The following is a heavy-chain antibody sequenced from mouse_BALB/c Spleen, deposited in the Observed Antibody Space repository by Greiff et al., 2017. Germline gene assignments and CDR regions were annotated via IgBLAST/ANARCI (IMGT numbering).Heavy chain of an antibody. V-gene: IGHV1-54*01. D-gene: IGHD2-3*01. Sequence: VQLQQSGAELVRPGTSVKVSCKASGYAFTNYLIEWVKQRPGQGLEWIGVINPGSGGTNYNEKFKGKATLTADKSSSTAYMQLSSLTSYDSAVYFCARGDGYYLYYFDYWGQGTTLTVAS. J-gene: IGHJ2*01. CDR3: ARGDGYYLYYFDY. CDR1: GYAFTNYL. CDR2: INPGSGGT.